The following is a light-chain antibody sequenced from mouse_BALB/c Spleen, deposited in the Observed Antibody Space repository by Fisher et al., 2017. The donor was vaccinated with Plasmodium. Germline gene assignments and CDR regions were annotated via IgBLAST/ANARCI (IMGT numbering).Light chain of an antibody. CDR2: YTS. CDR1: QSISNN. Sequence: DIVMTQSTATLSVTPGDSVSLSCRANQSISNNLHWYQQKSHESPRLLINYTSQYISGIPSRFSGSGTGTDFTLRINSVETEDFGMFFCQQSNNWPLTFGTGTKLELK. J-gene: IGKJ5*01. CDR3: QQSNNWPLT. V-gene: IGKV5-43*01.